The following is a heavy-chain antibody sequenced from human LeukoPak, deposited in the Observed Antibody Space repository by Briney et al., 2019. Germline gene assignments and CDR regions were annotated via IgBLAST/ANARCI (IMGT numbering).Heavy chain of an antibody. D-gene: IGHD3-16*01. CDR2: INHSGST. CDR1: SGSFSGYY. J-gene: IGHJ4*02. Sequence: SETLSLTCAVYSGSFSGYYWSWIRQPPGKGLEWIGEINHSGSTNYNPSLKSRVTISVDTSKNQFSLKLSSVTAADTAVYYCAREGDHPDYGPGDYWGQGTLVTVSS. V-gene: IGHV4-34*01. CDR3: AREGDHPDYGPGDY.